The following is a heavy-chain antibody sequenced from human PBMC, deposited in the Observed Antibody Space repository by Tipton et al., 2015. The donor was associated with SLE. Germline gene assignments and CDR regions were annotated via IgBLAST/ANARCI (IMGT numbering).Heavy chain of an antibody. CDR2: MYYSGST. Sequence: GLVKPSETLSLTCIVSGGSISSSNYNWGWVRQPPGKGLEWIGSMYYSGSTYYNPSLKSRVTISVDTSKDQFSLKLSSVTAADTAVYYCARWGPITMVQGVTVPPSYYYYGMDVWGQGTTVTVSS. V-gene: IGHV4-39*07. CDR3: ARWGPITMVQGVTVPPSYYYYGMDV. D-gene: IGHD3-10*01. J-gene: IGHJ6*02. CDR1: GGSISSSNYN.